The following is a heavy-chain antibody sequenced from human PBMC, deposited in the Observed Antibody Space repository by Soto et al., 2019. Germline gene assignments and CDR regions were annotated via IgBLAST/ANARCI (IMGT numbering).Heavy chain of an antibody. CDR1: GGSIHKYY. D-gene: IGHD6-13*01. CDR3: ARGSPRYSGNSYGLFEY. Sequence: LSLTFTVSGGSIHKYYWSWMRQTPGKGLVWIGHIYSIGSTKYNPSLQSRVSISSDTSKNQFFLNLTSVSAADTGVYFCARGSPRYSGNSYGLFEYLGQGTRVIVSS. J-gene: IGHJ4*02. CDR2: IYSIGST. V-gene: IGHV4-59*01.